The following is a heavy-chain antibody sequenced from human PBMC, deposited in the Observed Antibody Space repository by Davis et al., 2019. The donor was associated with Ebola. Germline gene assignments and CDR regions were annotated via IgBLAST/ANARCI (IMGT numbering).Heavy chain of an antibody. CDR2: IYPGDSDT. V-gene: IGHV5-51*01. J-gene: IGHJ3*02. D-gene: IGHD3/OR15-3a*01. CDR1: GYSFTSYW. CDR3: ARHIRGLAFGI. Sequence: GESLKISCKGSGYSFTSYWIGWVRQMPGKGLEWMGIIYPGDSDTRYSPSFQGQVTISADKSISTACLRWSSLKAADTARYYCARHIRGLAFGIWGQGTMVTVSS.